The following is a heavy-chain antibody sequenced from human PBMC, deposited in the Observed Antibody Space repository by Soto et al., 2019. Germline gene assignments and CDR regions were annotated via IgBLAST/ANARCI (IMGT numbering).Heavy chain of an antibody. D-gene: IGHD7-27*01. CDR3: AKDGNWGFCDY. CDR2: ISSSGGNI. Sequence: GGSLRLSCAASGFTFSNYELNWVRQAPGKGLEWVSYISSSGGNIYYADSVKGRFTISRDNAKNSLFLQMNSLRAEDTAVYYCAKDGNWGFCDYWGQGTLVTVSS. V-gene: IGHV3-48*03. J-gene: IGHJ4*02. CDR1: GFTFSNYE.